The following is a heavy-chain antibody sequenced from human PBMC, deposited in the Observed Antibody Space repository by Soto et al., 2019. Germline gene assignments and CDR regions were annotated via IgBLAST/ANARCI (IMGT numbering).Heavy chain of an antibody. V-gene: IGHV4-39*01. Sequence: SETLSLTCTVSGGSISSSSYYWGWIRQPPGKGLEWIGSIYYSGSSYYNPSLKSRVTISVDTSKNQFSLKLSSVTAADTAVYYCARQYYYYMDVWGKGTTVTVSS. CDR3: ARQYYYYMDV. J-gene: IGHJ6*03. CDR1: GGSISSSSYY. CDR2: IYYSGSS.